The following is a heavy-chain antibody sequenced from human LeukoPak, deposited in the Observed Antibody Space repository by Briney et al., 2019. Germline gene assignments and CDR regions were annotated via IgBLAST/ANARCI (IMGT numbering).Heavy chain of an antibody. CDR1: GYTFTSNA. Sequence: ASVKVSCKASGYTFTSNALGWVRQAPGQGLEWMGWINTNTGNPTYAQGFTGRFVFSLDTSDNTAYLQISSLQAEDTAVYSCARFFCRSDLCYYLAYWGQGTLVTASS. CDR3: ARFFCRSDLCYYLAY. V-gene: IGHV7-4-1*02. CDR2: INTNTGNP. D-gene: IGHD2-21*01. J-gene: IGHJ4*02.